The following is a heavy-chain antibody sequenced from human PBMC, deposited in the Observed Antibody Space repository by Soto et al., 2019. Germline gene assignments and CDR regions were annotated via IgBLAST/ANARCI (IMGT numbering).Heavy chain of an antibody. CDR1: GFTFSSYA. D-gene: IGHD1-26*01. CDR3: AREVRATTWGLYGMDV. V-gene: IGHV3-23*01. CDR2: ISGSGGST. Sequence: GGSLRLSCAASGFTFSSYAMSWVRQAPGKGLEWVSAISGSGGSTYYADSVKGRFTISRDNSKNSLYLQMNSLRAEDTAVYYCAREVRATTWGLYGMDVWGQGTTVTVSS. J-gene: IGHJ6*02.